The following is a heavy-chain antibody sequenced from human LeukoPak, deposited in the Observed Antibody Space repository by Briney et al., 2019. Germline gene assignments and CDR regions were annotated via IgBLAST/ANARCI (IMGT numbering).Heavy chain of an antibody. CDR3: ARDRLIRFSRLVPFDY. Sequence: ASVKVSCKASGYTFTSYGISWVRQAPGQGLEWMGWISAYNGNTNYAQKLQDRVTMTTDTSTSTAYMELRSLRSDDTAVYYCARDRLIRFSRLVPFDYWGQGTLVTVSS. D-gene: IGHD3-3*01. CDR2: ISAYNGNT. CDR1: GYTFTSYG. J-gene: IGHJ4*02. V-gene: IGHV1-18*01.